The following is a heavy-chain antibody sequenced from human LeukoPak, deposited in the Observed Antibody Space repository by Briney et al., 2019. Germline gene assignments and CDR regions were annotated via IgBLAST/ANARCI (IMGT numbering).Heavy chain of an antibody. D-gene: IGHD3-3*01. CDR3: ARDGGVGHYDFWSGYSEHFDY. Sequence: ASVKVSCKASGYTFTSYGISWVRQAPGQGLEWMGWISAYNGNTNYAQKLQGRVTMTTDTSTSTAYMELRSLRSDGTAVYYCARDGGVGHYDFWSGYSEHFDYWGQGTLVTVSS. J-gene: IGHJ4*02. V-gene: IGHV1-18*01. CDR2: ISAYNGNT. CDR1: GYTFTSYG.